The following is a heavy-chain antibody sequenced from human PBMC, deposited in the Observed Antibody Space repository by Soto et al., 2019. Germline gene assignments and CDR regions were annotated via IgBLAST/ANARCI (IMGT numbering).Heavy chain of an antibody. CDR2: ISAYNGNT. Sequence: QVQLVQSGAEVKKPGASVKVSCKASGYTFTSYGISWVRQAPGQGLEWMGWISAYNGNTNYEQKLQGRVTMTTDTSTSTAHMERRSLSSDDTAVDYCARDRSQTIGVVPFDYWGQGTLVTVSS. D-gene: IGHD2-21*01. J-gene: IGHJ4*02. CDR3: ARDRSQTIGVVPFDY. V-gene: IGHV1-18*01. CDR1: GYTFTSYG.